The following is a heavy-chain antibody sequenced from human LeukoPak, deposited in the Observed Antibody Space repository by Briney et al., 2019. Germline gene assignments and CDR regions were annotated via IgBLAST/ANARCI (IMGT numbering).Heavy chain of an antibody. V-gene: IGHV3-21*01. Sequence: GGSLRLSCAASGFTFSSYSMNWVRQAPGKGLEWVSSISSSSSYIYYADSVKGRFTISRDNAKNSLYLQMNSLRAEDMAVYYCARSIAAAVYCDHGGQGTLVTVSS. CDR3: ARSIAAAVYCDH. D-gene: IGHD6-13*01. J-gene: IGHJ4*02. CDR2: ISSSSSYI. CDR1: GFTFSSYS.